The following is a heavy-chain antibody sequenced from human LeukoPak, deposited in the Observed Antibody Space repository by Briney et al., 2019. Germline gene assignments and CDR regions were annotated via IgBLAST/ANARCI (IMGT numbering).Heavy chain of an antibody. V-gene: IGHV3-11*01. CDR3: ARDEIEVYYDILTGYSNYYYYGMDV. Sequence: GGSLRLPCAASGFTFSDYYMSWISQASGKGLEWVSYISSSGSTIYYADSVKGRFTISRDNAKNSLYLQMNSRRAEDTAVYYCARDEIEVYYDILTGYSNYYYYGMDVWGQGTTLTVSS. D-gene: IGHD3-9*01. J-gene: IGHJ6*02. CDR2: ISSSGSTI. CDR1: GFTFSDYY.